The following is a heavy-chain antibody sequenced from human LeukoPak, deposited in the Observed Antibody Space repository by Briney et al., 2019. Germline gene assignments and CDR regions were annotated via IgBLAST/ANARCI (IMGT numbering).Heavy chain of an antibody. CDR1: GGSISSGSYY. V-gene: IGHV4-61*02. CDR2: IYTSGST. D-gene: IGHD3-22*01. CDR3: ARDRYGSYYDSSGYTYYFDY. Sequence: SQTLSLTCTVSGGSISSGSYYWSWIRQPAGKGLEWIGRIYTSGSTNYNPSLKSRVTISVDTSKNQFSLKLSSVTAADTAVYYCARDRYGSYYDSSGYTYYFDYWGQGTLVIVSS. J-gene: IGHJ4*02.